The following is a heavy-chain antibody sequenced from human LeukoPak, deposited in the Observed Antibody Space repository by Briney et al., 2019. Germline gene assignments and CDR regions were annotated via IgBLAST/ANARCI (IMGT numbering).Heavy chain of an antibody. Sequence: SETLSLTCTVSGGSISSSSYYWGWFRQPQGKGLEWIGSIYYSGSTYYNPSLKSRVTISVDTSKNQFSLKLSSVTAADTAVYYCARDYYGSGSYYRRAFDIWGQGTMVTVSS. D-gene: IGHD3-10*01. J-gene: IGHJ3*02. V-gene: IGHV4-39*07. CDR3: ARDYYGSGSYYRRAFDI. CDR2: IYYSGST. CDR1: GGSISSSSYY.